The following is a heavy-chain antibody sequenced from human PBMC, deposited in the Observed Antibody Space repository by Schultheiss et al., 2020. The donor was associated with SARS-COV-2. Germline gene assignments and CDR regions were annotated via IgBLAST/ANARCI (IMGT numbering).Heavy chain of an antibody. J-gene: IGHJ4*02. CDR1: GFTFDDYG. D-gene: IGHD4-17*01. V-gene: IGHV3-15*01. CDR2: IKSKTDGGTT. Sequence: GESLKISCAASGFTFDDYGMSWVRQAPGKGLEWVGRIKSKTDGGTTDYAAPVKGRFTISRDDSKNTLYLQINSLKTEDTAVYYCTTEVDYGDYVGDYWGQGTLVTVSS. CDR3: TTEVDYGDYVGDY.